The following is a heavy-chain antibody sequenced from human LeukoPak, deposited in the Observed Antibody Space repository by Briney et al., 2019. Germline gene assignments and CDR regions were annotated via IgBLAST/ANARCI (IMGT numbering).Heavy chain of an antibody. CDR3: AMGSYYDFWSGYYMGYYYGMDV. J-gene: IGHJ6*02. Sequence: GGSLRLSCAGSGFTFSSYAMSWVRQAPGKGLEWVSAISGGGGSTYYADSVKGRFTISRDNSKSTLYLQMNSQRAEDTAVYYCAMGSYYDFWSGYYMGYYYGMDVWGQGTTVTVSS. CDR1: GFTFSSYA. D-gene: IGHD3-3*01. CDR2: ISGGGGST. V-gene: IGHV3-23*01.